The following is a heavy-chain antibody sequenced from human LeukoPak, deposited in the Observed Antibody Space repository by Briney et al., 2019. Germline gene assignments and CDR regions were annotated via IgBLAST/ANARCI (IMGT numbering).Heavy chain of an antibody. D-gene: IGHD2-21*02. V-gene: IGHV3-30*18. J-gene: IGHJ3*02. CDR2: ISYDGSNK. CDR1: GFTFSSYG. Sequence: GGSLRLSCAASGFTFSSYGMHWVRQAPGKGLEWVAVISYDGSNKYYADSVKGRFTISRDNSKDTLYLQMNSLRAEDTAVYYCAKEAYCGGDCYANDAFDIWGQGTMVTVSS. CDR3: AKEAYCGGDCYANDAFDI.